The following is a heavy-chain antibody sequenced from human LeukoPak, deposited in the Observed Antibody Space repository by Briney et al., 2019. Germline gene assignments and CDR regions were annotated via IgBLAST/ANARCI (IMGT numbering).Heavy chain of an antibody. Sequence: GGSLRLSCAASGFTLSGYWMHWVRQAPGKGLVWVSRISSDGSSTSYADSVKGRFTISRDNAKNTLYLQMTSLRAEDTAVYYCARGESGSYYYWGQGTLVTVSS. CDR2: ISSDGSST. D-gene: IGHD1-26*01. CDR3: ARGESGSYYY. CDR1: GFTLSGYW. V-gene: IGHV3-74*01. J-gene: IGHJ4*02.